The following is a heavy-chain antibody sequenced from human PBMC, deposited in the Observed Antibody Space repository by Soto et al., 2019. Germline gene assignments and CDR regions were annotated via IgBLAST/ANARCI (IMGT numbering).Heavy chain of an antibody. CDR1: GGSVRSGSYY. V-gene: IGHV4-61*01. Sequence: QVQLQESGPGLVRPSETLSLTWSVSGGSVRSGSYYWAWLRQPAGKALEWVGHIYYTGGTHYNPSLATRVTIAIDISIRQLCLRLKSATAADTAVYYCARVRGCFGSGASSLIFDFWGQGVVVTVSS. CDR3: ARVRGCFGSGASSLIFDF. J-gene: IGHJ4*02. CDR2: IYYTGGT. D-gene: IGHD3-10*01.